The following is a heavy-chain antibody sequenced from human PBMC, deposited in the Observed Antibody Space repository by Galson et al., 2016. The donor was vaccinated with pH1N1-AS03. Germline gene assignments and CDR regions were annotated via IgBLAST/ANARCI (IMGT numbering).Heavy chain of an antibody. CDR1: GFTFSDYG. CDR2: ICHESGNK. Sequence: SLRLSCAASGFTFSDYGMHWVRQAPGKGLEWVAIICHESGNKYYAHYVRGRFTISRDNSKNTLYLEMKSLRAEDTAVYYCVWTIAAANLPQSYRFDVWGQGTTVTVSS. D-gene: IGHD6-13*01. V-gene: IGHV3-30*03. CDR3: VWTIAAANLPQSYRFDV. J-gene: IGHJ3*01.